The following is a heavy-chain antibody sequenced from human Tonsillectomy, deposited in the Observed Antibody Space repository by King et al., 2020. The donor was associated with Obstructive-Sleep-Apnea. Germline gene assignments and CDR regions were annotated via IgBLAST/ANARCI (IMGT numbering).Heavy chain of an antibody. J-gene: IGHJ4*02. CDR3: AKADYSSGWSTFDF. D-gene: IGHD6-19*01. CDR2: IYPGDSNT. Sequence: QLVQSGAEVKKPGESLKISCKGSGYSFNSYWIGWVRQMPGKGLEWMGIIYPGDSNTRYSPSFQGQVTFPADKSISTAYLQWRSLKASDTAMYYCAKADYSSGWSTFDFWGQGTLVTVSS. CDR1: GYSFNSYW. V-gene: IGHV5-51*01.